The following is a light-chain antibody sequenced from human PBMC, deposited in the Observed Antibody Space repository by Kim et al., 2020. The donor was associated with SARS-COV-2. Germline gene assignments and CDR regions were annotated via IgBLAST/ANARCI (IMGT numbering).Light chain of an antibody. Sequence: QGVTISCTGSSSNIGAGYDVHWYQQLPGTAPKLLIYGNSNRPSGVPDRFSGSKSDTSASLAITGLQAEDEADYYCQSYDSSLSGVVFGGGTQLTVL. CDR1: SSNIGAGYD. V-gene: IGLV1-40*01. J-gene: IGLJ2*01. CDR3: QSYDSSLSGVV. CDR2: GNS.